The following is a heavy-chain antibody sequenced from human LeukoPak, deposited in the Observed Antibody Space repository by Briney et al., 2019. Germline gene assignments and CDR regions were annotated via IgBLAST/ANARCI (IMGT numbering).Heavy chain of an antibody. CDR3: ARVIVVVATMDYFDF. J-gene: IGHJ4*02. V-gene: IGHV3-53*01. D-gene: IGHD2-15*01. Sequence: GGSLRLSCAASGFSVSSNYMSWVRQAPGKGLEWVSVIYSGGSTYYADSVKGRFAISRDHSTNTLYLQMNSLTAEDTAVYYCARVIVVVATMDYFDFWGQGTLVTVSS. CDR2: IYSGGST. CDR1: GFSVSSNY.